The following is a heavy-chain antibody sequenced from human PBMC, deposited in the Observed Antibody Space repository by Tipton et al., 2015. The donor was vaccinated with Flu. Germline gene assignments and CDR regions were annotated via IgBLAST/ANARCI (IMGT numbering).Heavy chain of an antibody. D-gene: IGHD3-22*01. Sequence: SLRLSCSASGFTFSSYVMNWVRRAPGKGLEWVASISGSSTYIYYADSLKGRFTVSRDNARNSLYLQMNSLRAEDTAVYYCARVSRGYYDSSGYPPFDIWGQGTMVTV. J-gene: IGHJ3*02. CDR3: ARVSRGYYDSSGYPPFDI. CDR2: ISGSSTYI. V-gene: IGHV3-21*04. CDR1: GFTFSSYV.